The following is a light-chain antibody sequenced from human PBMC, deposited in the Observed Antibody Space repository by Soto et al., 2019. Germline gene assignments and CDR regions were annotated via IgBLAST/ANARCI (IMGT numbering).Light chain of an antibody. Sequence: DIQMTQSPSSLSASVGDRVTITCRASQIISTYLNWYQQKPGKAPSLLIYAAVTLQSGVPSRFIGSESGTDFTLTISSLQLEDFGTYYCQQSYSTPRTFGQGTRVEIK. CDR3: QQSYSTPRT. CDR2: AAV. V-gene: IGKV1-39*01. J-gene: IGKJ1*01. CDR1: QIISTY.